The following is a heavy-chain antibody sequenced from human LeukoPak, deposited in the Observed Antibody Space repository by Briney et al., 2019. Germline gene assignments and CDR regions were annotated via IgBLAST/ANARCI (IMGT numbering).Heavy chain of an antibody. Sequence: GASLKLSCLGSGSTFTSYWIGWVRQMPGKGLEWMGIIYPGDSDTRYSPSFQGQVTITADKSITTAYLQWSSLKASDTAMYYCARHAVYFGSGNSAFDIWGQGTMVTVSS. J-gene: IGHJ3*02. CDR1: GSTFTSYW. CDR3: ARHAVYFGSGNSAFDI. V-gene: IGHV5-51*01. CDR2: IYPGDSDT. D-gene: IGHD3-10*01.